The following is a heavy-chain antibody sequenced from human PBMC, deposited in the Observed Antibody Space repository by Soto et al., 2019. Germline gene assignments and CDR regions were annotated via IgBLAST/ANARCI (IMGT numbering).Heavy chain of an antibody. V-gene: IGHV1-8*01. J-gene: IGHJ5*02. CDR2: MNPNSGNT. CDR3: ASSPRGDQLLYYWFDP. Sequence: GASVKVSCKASGYTFSSYDINGVRQATGQGLEWMGWMNPNSGNTGYAQKFQGRVTMTRNTSISTAYMELSSLRSEDTAVYYCASSPRGDQLLYYWFDPWGQGTLVTVSS. D-gene: IGHD2-2*02. CDR1: GYTFSSYD.